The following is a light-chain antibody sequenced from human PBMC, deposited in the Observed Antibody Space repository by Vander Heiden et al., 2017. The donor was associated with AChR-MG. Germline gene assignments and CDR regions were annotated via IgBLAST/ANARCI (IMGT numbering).Light chain of an antibody. CDR1: QIISSNY. V-gene: IGKV3-20*01. CDR2: GAS. Sequence: IVLTQSPGTLSLSPGETVTLSCRASQIISSNYLAWYQHRPGQAPTLLIYGASIRATGIPARFSGSGSGTDFTLTISRRESEDFAVYYCHQYGSSPRTFGQGTRVEI. J-gene: IGKJ1*01. CDR3: HQYGSSPRT.